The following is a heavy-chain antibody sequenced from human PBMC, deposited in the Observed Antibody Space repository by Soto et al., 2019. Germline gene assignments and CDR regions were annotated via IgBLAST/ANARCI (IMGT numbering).Heavy chain of an antibody. V-gene: IGHV4-39*07. Sequence: SETLSLTCTGSGDSITSNSYFWAWIRQPPGKGLEWIGSIYYSGTTYYNPSLKSRVTISVDRSKNQFSLKLYSVTTADTAMYYCARLPWADYGGIFDPWGQGTQVT. CDR1: GDSITSNSYF. D-gene: IGHD4-17*01. J-gene: IGHJ5*02. CDR3: ARLPWADYGGIFDP. CDR2: IYYSGTT.